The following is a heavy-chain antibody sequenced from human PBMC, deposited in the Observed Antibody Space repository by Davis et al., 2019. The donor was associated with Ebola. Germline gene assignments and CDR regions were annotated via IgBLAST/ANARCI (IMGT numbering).Heavy chain of an antibody. V-gene: IGHV1-2*02. J-gene: IGHJ5*02. Sequence: ASVQVSCKASGYTFTGYYMHWVRQAPGQGLEWMGWINPNSGGTNYAQKFQGRVTMTRDTSISTAYMELSRLRSDDAAVYYCAREGKYYYDSSGLKNNWFDPWGQGTLVTVSS. CDR2: INPNSGGT. D-gene: IGHD3-22*01. CDR1: GYTFTGYY. CDR3: AREGKYYYDSSGLKNNWFDP.